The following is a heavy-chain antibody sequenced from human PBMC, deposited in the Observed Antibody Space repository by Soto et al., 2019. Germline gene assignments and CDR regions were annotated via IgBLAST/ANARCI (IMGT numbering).Heavy chain of an antibody. CDR1: GFTFSTYS. V-gene: IGHV3-48*01. CDR3: ARPTYYYDSSGPPAY. D-gene: IGHD3-22*01. CDR2: ISSSSSTI. Sequence: PGGSLGLSCAASGFTFSTYSMNWVRQAPGKGLEWVSYISSSSSTIFYTDSVKGRFTVSRDNAKNSLYLQMNSLRAEDTAVYYSARPTYYYDSSGPPAYWGQGTLVTVSS. J-gene: IGHJ4*02.